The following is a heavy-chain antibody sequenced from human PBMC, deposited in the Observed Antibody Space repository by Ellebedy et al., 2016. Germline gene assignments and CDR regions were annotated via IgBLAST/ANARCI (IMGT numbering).Heavy chain of an antibody. CDR1: GGSIRIDSYY. CDR3: ARIGSWSSTGGDY. J-gene: IGHJ4*02. CDR2: IHYSVTT. D-gene: IGHD6-13*01. V-gene: IGHV4-39*01. Sequence: SETLSLXXTVSGGSIRIDSYYWAWIRQSPGKGLAWIGSIHYSVTTYYNPSLQSRLTISVDTSKNQLSLRLSSVTAADTAVYHCARIGSWSSTGGDYWGQGTLVTVSS.